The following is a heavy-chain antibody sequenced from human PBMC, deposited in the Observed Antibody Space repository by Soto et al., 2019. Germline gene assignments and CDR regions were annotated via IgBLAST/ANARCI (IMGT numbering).Heavy chain of an antibody. CDR2: IDHSGYT. Sequence: QVQLQQWGARLLKPSETLSLTCAVYGGSFSGYYWNWIRQPPGKGLEWIGEIDHSGYTNYNPSLKSRVTISVDTSKNQFSLRLTSVTAADTAVYYCARVRDWFDPWGQGTLVTVSS. CDR1: GGSFSGYY. J-gene: IGHJ5*02. D-gene: IGHD3-3*01. V-gene: IGHV4-34*01. CDR3: ARVRDWFDP.